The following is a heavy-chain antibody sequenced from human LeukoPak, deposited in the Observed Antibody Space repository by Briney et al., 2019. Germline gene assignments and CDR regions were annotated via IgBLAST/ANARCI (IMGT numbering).Heavy chain of an antibody. CDR3: ASSQWELPPSL. V-gene: IGHV1-69*06. CDR1: GYTFSSYY. D-gene: IGHD1-26*01. Sequence: ASVKVSCKASGYTFSSYYMYWVRQAPGQGLEWMGGIIPIYGTANYAQNFQGRVTITADKSTSTVDMELSSLRSEDTAVYFCASSQWELPPSLWGQGTLVTVSS. CDR2: IIPIYGTA. J-gene: IGHJ4*02.